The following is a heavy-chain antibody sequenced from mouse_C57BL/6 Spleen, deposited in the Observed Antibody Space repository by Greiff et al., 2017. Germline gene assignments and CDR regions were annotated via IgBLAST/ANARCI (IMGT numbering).Heavy chain of an antibody. J-gene: IGHJ3*01. CDR2: ISNGGGSN. D-gene: IGHD2-12*01. Sequence: EVKVVESGGGLVQPGGSLKLSCAASGFTFSDYYMYWVRQTPEKRLEWVAYISNGGGSNYYPDTVKGRFTISRDNAKTTLYLQMSRLKSEDTAMYYCARLAYDVHAWFAYWGQGTLVTVSA. CDR1: GFTFSDYY. CDR3: ARLAYDVHAWFAY. V-gene: IGHV5-12*01.